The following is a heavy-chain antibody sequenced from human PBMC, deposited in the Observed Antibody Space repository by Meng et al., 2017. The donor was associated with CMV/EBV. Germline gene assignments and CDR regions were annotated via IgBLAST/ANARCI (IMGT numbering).Heavy chain of an antibody. J-gene: IGHJ6*02. CDR3: ARTNYYDSSGYSGGYYYYGMDV. CDR1: GGSISSYY. V-gene: IGHV4-59*01. CDR2: IYYSGST. D-gene: IGHD3-22*01. Sequence: SETLSLTCTVSGGSISSYYWSWIRQPPGKGLEWIGYIYYSGSTNYNPSLKSRVTISVDTSTNQFSLKLSSVTAADTAVYYCARTNYYDSSGYSGGYYYYGMDVWGQGTTVTVSS.